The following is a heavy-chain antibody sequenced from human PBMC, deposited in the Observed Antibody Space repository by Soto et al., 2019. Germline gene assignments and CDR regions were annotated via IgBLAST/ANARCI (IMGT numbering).Heavy chain of an antibody. V-gene: IGHV2-26*01. D-gene: IGHD2-15*01. CDR3: ARLDCSGGSCYFLDY. CDR2: IFSNDEK. CDR1: GFSLSNARMG. Sequence: QVTLKESGPVLVKPTETLTLTCTVSGFSLSNARMGVCWIRQPPGKALEWLAHIFSNDEKPYSTSLKSRLTISKDTSKSQVVLTMTNMDPVDTATYYCARLDCSGGSCYFLDYRGQGTMVTVSS. J-gene: IGHJ4*02.